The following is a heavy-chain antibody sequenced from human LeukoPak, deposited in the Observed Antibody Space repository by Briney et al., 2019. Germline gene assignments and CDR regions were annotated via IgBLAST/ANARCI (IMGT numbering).Heavy chain of an antibody. D-gene: IGHD2-2*01. CDR1: GGTFSSYA. Sequence: ASVKVSCKASGGTFSSYAISWVRQAPGQGLEWMGGIITIFGTANYAQKFQGRVTITADESTSTAYMELSSLRSEDTAVYYCARVGGYCSSTSCSNFDYWGQGTLVTVSS. CDR3: ARVGGYCSSTSCSNFDY. J-gene: IGHJ4*02. CDR2: IITIFGTA. V-gene: IGHV1-69*01.